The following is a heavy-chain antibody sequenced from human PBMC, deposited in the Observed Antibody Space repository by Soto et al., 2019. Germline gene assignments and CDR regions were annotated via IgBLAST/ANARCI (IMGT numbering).Heavy chain of an antibody. CDR1: GGSISSGGYY. Sequence: QVQLQESGPGLVKPSQTLSLTCTVSGGSISSGGYYXXWXXQHPGKGLEWIGYIYYSGSTYYNPPLKSRVTISVDTSKNQFSLKLSSVTAADTAVYYCARGPIYYYYGMDVWGQGTTVTVSS. J-gene: IGHJ6*02. V-gene: IGHV4-31*03. CDR3: ARGPIYYYYGMDV. CDR2: IYYSGST.